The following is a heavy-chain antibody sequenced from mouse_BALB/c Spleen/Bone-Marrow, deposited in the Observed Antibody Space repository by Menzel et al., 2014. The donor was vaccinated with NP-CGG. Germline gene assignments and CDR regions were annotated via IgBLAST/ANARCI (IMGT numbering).Heavy chain of an antibody. D-gene: IGHD2-2*01. J-gene: IGHJ2*01. CDR3: AREGWGYDGFDY. CDR1: GYSFTSYW. V-gene: IGHV1-61*01. Sequence: VQLQQSGAELVRPGASVKLSCKASGYSFTSYWMNWVKQRPGQGLEWIGMIHPSGSETRLNQKFKDKATLTVDKSSSTAYMQLSSPTSEDSAVYYCAREGWGYDGFDYWGQGTTLTVSS. CDR2: IHPSGSET.